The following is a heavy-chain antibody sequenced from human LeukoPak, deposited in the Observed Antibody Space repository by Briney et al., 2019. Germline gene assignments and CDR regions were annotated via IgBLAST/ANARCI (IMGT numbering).Heavy chain of an antibody. CDR2: IYYSGST. Sequence: PSETLSLTCTVSGGSISSGDYYWRWIRQPPGKGLEWIGYIYYSGSTYYNPSLKSQITISVDTAKNQFSLKLSSVTAADTAVYYCAREADYYDSSGYYYSPLCYFDYWGQGTLVTVSS. V-gene: IGHV4-30-4*01. J-gene: IGHJ4*02. D-gene: IGHD3-22*01. CDR3: AREADYYDSSGYYYSPLCYFDY. CDR1: GGSISSGDYY.